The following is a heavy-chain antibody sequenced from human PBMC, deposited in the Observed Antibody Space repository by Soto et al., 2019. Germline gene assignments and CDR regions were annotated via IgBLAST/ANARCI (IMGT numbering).Heavy chain of an antibody. CDR3: ARARGSHALDF. D-gene: IGHD3-16*01. V-gene: IGHV1-18*01. Sequence: QVQLVQSGAEVKKPGASVKVSCKASGYTFTSYGFSWVRQAPGQGLEWMGWISANNGNTNYAQKLQGRVTRTTDTPTSTADMELRSLRSDDTAVYYCARARGSHALDFWGQGTLVPVSS. CDR2: ISANNGNT. CDR1: GYTFTSYG. J-gene: IGHJ4*02.